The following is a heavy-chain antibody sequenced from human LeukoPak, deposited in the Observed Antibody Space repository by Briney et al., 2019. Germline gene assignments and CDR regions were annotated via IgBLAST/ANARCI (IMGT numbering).Heavy chain of an antibody. Sequence: QPGGSLRLSCAASGFTFSSYAMSWVRQAPGKGLEWVSAISGSGGSTYYADSVKGRFTISRDNSKNTLYLQMNSLRAEDMAVYYCAKAVFGVQYNWFDPWGQGTLVTVSS. CDR2: ISGSGGST. D-gene: IGHD3-3*01. J-gene: IGHJ5*02. CDR3: AKAVFGVQYNWFDP. CDR1: GFTFSSYA. V-gene: IGHV3-23*01.